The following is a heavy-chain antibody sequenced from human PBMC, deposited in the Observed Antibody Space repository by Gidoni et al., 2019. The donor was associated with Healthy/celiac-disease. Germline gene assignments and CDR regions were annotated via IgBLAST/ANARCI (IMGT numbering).Heavy chain of an antibody. V-gene: IGHV1-2*02. Sequence: QVQLVQSGAEVKKPGASVKVSCKASGYTCTGYYMHWVRQAPGQGLEWVGWINPNSGGTNYAQKFQGRVPMTRYTSISTAYMELSRLRSADTAVYYCARDADGSGFPLFDYWGQGTLVTVSS. CDR3: ARDADGSGFPLFDY. CDR1: GYTCTGYY. CDR2: INPNSGGT. D-gene: IGHD3-10*01. J-gene: IGHJ4*02.